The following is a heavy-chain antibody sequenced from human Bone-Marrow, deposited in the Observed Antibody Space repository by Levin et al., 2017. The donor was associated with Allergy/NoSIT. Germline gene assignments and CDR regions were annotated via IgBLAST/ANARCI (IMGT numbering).Heavy chain of an antibody. CDR3: ARRVDFSRFDP. D-gene: IGHD3-3*01. V-gene: IGHV4-30-2*01. CDR2: VYRSGST. Sequence: SETLSLTCAVSGDSISNAYYSWSWIRQPPGKGLEWIGSVYRSGSTFYNPSLKSRLAISVDRSRNQFALQLTSVTAADTGVYYCARRVDFSRFDPWGQGTLVTVSS. CDR1: GDSISNAYYS. J-gene: IGHJ5*02.